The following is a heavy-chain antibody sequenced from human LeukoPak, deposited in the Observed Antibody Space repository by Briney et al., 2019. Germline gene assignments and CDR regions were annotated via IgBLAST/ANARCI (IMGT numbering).Heavy chain of an antibody. CDR1: GGSISSYY. D-gene: IGHD3-10*01. J-gene: IGHJ5*02. CDR3: ARDSGTTGEVKFDP. Sequence: SETLSLTCTVSGGSISSYYWSWIRQPPGKGLDCIGYIYYSGTTNYNPSLKSRVTISLDTSKNQFSLKLMSVTAADTAVYYCARDSGTTGEVKFDPWGQGTLVTVSS. V-gene: IGHV4-59*12. CDR2: IYYSGTT.